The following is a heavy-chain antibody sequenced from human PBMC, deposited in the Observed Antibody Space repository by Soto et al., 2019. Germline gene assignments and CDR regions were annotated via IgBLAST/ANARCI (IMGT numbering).Heavy chain of an antibody. CDR1: GGSISSYY. CDR3: ARSETGLFDY. J-gene: IGHJ4*02. Sequence: QVQLQESGPGLVKPSETLSLTCTVSGGSISSYYWSWIRQPPGKGLEWIGYISYSGSTNYNPSLKRRVTISVDTSKNQFSLKLSSVTAADTAVYYCARSETGLFDYWGQGTLVTVSS. CDR2: ISYSGST. D-gene: IGHD1-1*01. V-gene: IGHV4-59*08.